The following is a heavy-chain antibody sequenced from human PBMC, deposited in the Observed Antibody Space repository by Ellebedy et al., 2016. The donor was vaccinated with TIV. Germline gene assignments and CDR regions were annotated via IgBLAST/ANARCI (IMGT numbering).Heavy chain of an antibody. CDR2: IDWDDDK. Sequence: TLSLTCTVSGGSISSYYWSWIRQPPGKALEWLARIDWDDDKYYSTSLKTRLTISKDTSKNQVVLTMTNMDPVDTATYYCARTDYGDYEPGFDYWGQGTLVTVSS. V-gene: IGHV2-70*11. D-gene: IGHD4-17*01. CDR1: GGSISSYY. CDR3: ARTDYGDYEPGFDY. J-gene: IGHJ4*02.